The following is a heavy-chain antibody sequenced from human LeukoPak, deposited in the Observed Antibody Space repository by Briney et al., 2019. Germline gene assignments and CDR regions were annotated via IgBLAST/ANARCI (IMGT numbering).Heavy chain of an antibody. CDR3: ARERSYCSSTSCYRQYDY. Sequence: PSETLSLTCTVYGGSISSGSYYWSWIRQPAGKGLEWIGRIYTSGSTNYNPSLKSRVTISVDTSKNQFSLKLSSVTAADTAVYYCARERSYCSSTSCYRQYDYWGQGTLVTVSS. V-gene: IGHV4-61*02. CDR2: IYTSGST. J-gene: IGHJ4*02. D-gene: IGHD2-2*01. CDR1: GGSISSGSYY.